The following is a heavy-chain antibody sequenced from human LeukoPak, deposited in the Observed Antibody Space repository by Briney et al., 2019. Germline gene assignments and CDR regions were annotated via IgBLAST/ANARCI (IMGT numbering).Heavy chain of an antibody. V-gene: IGHV4-39*07. J-gene: IGHJ4*02. CDR3: ASNRDYFDY. D-gene: IGHD1-14*01. Sequence: SETLSLTRTVSGGSISSSSYYWGWIRQPPGKGLEWIGSIYYSGSTYYNPSLKSRVTISVDTSKNQFSLKLSSVTAADTAVYYCASNRDYFDYWGQGTLVTVSS. CDR1: GGSISSSSYY. CDR2: IYYSGST.